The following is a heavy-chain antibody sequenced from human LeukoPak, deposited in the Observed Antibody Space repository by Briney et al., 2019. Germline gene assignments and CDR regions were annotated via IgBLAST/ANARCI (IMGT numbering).Heavy chain of an antibody. D-gene: IGHD3-22*01. CDR1: GFTFSSYG. J-gene: IGHJ4*02. V-gene: IGHV3-30*18. Sequence: AGGSLRLSCAASGFTFSSYGMHWVRQAPGKGLEWVAVISYDGSNKYYADSVKGRFTISRDNSKKTLYLQMNSLRAEDTAVYYCAKDNYYDSSGYSLPSFDYFGQGTLVTVSS. CDR2: ISYDGSNK. CDR3: AKDNYYDSSGYSLPSFDY.